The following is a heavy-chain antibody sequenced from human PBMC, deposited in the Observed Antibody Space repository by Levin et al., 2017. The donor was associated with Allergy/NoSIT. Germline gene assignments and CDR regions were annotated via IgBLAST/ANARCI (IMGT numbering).Heavy chain of an antibody. V-gene: IGHV3-30-3*01. CDR3: ARDGSSLRQLWLLCYFDY. CDR1: GFTFSSYA. CDR2: ISYDGSNK. Sequence: GGSLRLSCAASGFTFSSYAMHWVRQAPGKGLEWVAVISYDGSNKYYADSVKGRFTISRDNSKNTLYLQMNSLRAEDTAVYYCARDGSSLRQLWLLCYFDYWGQGTLVTVSS. J-gene: IGHJ4*02. D-gene: IGHD5-18*01.